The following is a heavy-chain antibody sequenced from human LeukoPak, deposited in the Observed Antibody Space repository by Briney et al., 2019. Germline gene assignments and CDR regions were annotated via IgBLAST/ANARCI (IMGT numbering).Heavy chain of an antibody. Sequence: GGSLRLSCAASGFTFSSYWMNWVRQAPGKGLEWVANIKQDGSEKYYVDSVKGRFTISRDNAKNSLYLQMNSLRAEDTAVYYCARLQTYSSSVNFDYWGQGTPVTVFS. V-gene: IGHV3-7*01. D-gene: IGHD6-6*01. CDR3: ARLQTYSSSVNFDY. J-gene: IGHJ4*02. CDR2: IKQDGSEK. CDR1: GFTFSSYW.